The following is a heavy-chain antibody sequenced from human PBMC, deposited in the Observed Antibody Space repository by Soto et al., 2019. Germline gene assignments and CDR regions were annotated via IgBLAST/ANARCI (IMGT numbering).Heavy chain of an antibody. V-gene: IGHV3-23*01. CDR1: GFAFSDYS. J-gene: IGHJ4*02. Sequence: DVQLLESGGGMVQSGGSLRLSCSASGFAFSDYSMHWVRQAPGKWPEWVSAISGGGGNTYYAGSVNGRFTISRDNSRNTLYLQMHSLRDDDTALYYCAKETYGSGSTLDSWGQGTPASVSS. CDR2: ISGGGGNT. D-gene: IGHD6-19*01. CDR3: AKETYGSGSTLDS.